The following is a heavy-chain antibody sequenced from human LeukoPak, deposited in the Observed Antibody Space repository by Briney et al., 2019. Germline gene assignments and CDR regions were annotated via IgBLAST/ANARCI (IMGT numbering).Heavy chain of an antibody. CDR2: IWYDGSNK. Sequence: GGSLRLSCAASGLTFSSYGMHWVRQAPGKGLEWVAVIWYDGSNKYYADSVKGRFTISRDNSKNTLYLQMNSLRAEDTAVYYCARDQRRWLQNDAFDIWGQGTMVTVSS. V-gene: IGHV3-33*01. CDR1: GLTFSSYG. CDR3: ARDQRRWLQNDAFDI. D-gene: IGHD5-24*01. J-gene: IGHJ3*02.